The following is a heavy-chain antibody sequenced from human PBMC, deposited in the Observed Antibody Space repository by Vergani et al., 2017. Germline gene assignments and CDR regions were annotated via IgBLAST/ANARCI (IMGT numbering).Heavy chain of an antibody. V-gene: IGHV1-69*01. Sequence: QVQLVQSGAEVKKPGSSVKVSCKASGGTFSSYAISWVRQAPGQGLEWMGGIIPIFGTANYAQKFQGRVTITADESTSTAYMELSSLRSADTAVYYCARTTVTASHYYYFYMDVWGKGTTVTVSS. CDR1: GGTFSSYA. CDR2: IIPIFGTA. J-gene: IGHJ6*03. CDR3: ARTTVTASHYYYFYMDV. D-gene: IGHD4-11*01.